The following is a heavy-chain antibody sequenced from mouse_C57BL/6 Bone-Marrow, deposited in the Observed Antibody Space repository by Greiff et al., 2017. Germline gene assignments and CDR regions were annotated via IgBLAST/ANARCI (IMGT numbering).Heavy chain of an antibody. V-gene: IGHV1-69*01. CDR1: GYTFTSYW. D-gene: IGHD1-1*01. CDR3: ARGKYYGSSYDYWYFDV. Sequence: QVQLKQPGAELVMPGASVKLSCKASGYTFTSYWMHWVKQRPGQGLEWIGEIDPSDSYTNYNQKFKGKSTLTVDKSSSTAYMQLSSLTSEDSAVYYCARGKYYGSSYDYWYFDVWGTGTTVTVSS. CDR2: IDPSDSYT. J-gene: IGHJ1*03.